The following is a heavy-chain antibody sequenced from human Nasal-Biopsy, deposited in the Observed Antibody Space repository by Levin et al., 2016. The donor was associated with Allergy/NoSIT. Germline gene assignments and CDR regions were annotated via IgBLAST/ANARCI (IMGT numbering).Heavy chain of an antibody. V-gene: IGHV4-31*03. CDR1: GGSISSGGHY. Sequence: SETLSLTCTVSGGSISSGGHYWSWIRLDPGKGLEWIGYIYYIGATYFNPSLQSRVSISRDTSKNQFSLELKSVTAADTAIYYCGREGGSLGEIDSWGLGILVTVSS. D-gene: IGHD3-16*01. CDR3: GREGGSLGEIDS. J-gene: IGHJ5*01. CDR2: IYYIGAT.